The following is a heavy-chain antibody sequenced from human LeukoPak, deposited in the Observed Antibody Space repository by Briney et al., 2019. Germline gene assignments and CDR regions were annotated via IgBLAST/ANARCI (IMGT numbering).Heavy chain of an antibody. Sequence: SVKVSCKASRGTFSSYAISWVRQAPGQGLEWMGGIIPIFGTANYGQKFQVRVMITADESTSTAYMELSSLRSEDTAVYYCARLNYYYYGMDVWGQGTTVTVSS. CDR3: ARLNYYYYGMDV. J-gene: IGHJ6*02. V-gene: IGHV1-69*13. CDR1: RGTFSSYA. D-gene: IGHD3-16*01. CDR2: IIPIFGTA.